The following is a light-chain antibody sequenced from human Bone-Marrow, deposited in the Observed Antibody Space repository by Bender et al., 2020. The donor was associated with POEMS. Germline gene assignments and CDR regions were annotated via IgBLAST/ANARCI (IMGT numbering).Light chain of an antibody. V-gene: IGLV1-40*01. Sequence: QSVLTQPPSVSGAPGQRVTISCTGSSSNIGAGFDVHWYQQLPGTAPKLLIYDNNDRHSGVPDRFSGSKSGTSASLAITGLQAEDEADYYCHCYDSSLSGGLFGGGTKLTVL. J-gene: IGLJ3*02. CDR3: HCYDSSLSGGL. CDR2: DNN. CDR1: SSNIGAGFD.